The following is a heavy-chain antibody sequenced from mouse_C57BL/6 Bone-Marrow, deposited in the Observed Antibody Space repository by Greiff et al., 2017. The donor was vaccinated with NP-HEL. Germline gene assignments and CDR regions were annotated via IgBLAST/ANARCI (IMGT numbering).Heavy chain of an antibody. D-gene: IGHD1-1*01. CDR2: ICWDDDK. CDR3: ARNSTTVVASYYFDY. V-gene: IGHV8-8*01. J-gene: IGHJ2*01. CDR1: GFSLSTFGMG. Sequence: QVTLKVSGPGILQPSQTLSLTCSFSGFSLSTFGMGVGWIHQPSGKGLEWLAHICWDDDKYYNPALKSRLTISKDTSKNQVFLKIANVDTADTATYYSARNSTTVVASYYFDYWGQGTTLTVSS.